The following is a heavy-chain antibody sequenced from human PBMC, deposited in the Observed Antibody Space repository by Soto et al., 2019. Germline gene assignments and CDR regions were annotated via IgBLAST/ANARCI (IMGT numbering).Heavy chain of an antibody. CDR3: ARHAKQWLVRGALDY. CDR2: IYYSGST. J-gene: IGHJ4*02. Sequence: SETLSLTCTVSGGSISSYYWSWIRQPPGKGLEWIGYIYYSGSTNYNPSLQSRVTISVDTSKNQFSLKLSSVTAADTAVYYCARHAKQWLVRGALDYWGQVTLVPVSS. V-gene: IGHV4-59*08. CDR1: GGSISSYY. D-gene: IGHD6-19*01.